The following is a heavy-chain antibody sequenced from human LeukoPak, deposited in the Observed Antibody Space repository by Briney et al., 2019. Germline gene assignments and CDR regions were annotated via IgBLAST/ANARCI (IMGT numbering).Heavy chain of an antibody. D-gene: IGHD2-15*01. J-gene: IGHJ6*02. V-gene: IGHV3-33*01. Sequence: GGSLRLSCAASGFTFSSYGMHWVRQAPGKGLEWVAVIWYDGSNKYYADSVKGRFTISRDNSKNTLYPQMNSLRAEDTAVYYCARDVDCSGGSCYLPYYYGMDVWGQGTTVTVSS. CDR1: GFTFSSYG. CDR3: ARDVDCSGGSCYLPYYYGMDV. CDR2: IWYDGSNK.